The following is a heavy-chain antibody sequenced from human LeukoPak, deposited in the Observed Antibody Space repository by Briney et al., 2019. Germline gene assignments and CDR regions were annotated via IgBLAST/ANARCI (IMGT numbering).Heavy chain of an antibody. Sequence: GGSLRLSCAASGVTFSSYSMNWVRQAPGKGLEWVSSISTDGSYIYYADSVKGRFTISRDNAKNSLYLQVNSLRAEDTAEYYGARRMDTTMFSTDYWGQGTLVTVSS. CDR3: ARRMDTTMFSTDY. CDR1: GVTFSSYS. D-gene: IGHD3-9*01. CDR2: ISTDGSYI. V-gene: IGHV3-21*01. J-gene: IGHJ4*02.